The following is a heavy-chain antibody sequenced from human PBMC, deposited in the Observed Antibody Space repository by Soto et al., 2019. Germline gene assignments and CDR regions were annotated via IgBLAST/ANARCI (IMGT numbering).Heavy chain of an antibody. V-gene: IGHV1-69*13. CDR3: ASFLTRGYYYYYGMDV. D-gene: IGHD3-9*01. CDR2: IIPIFGTA. CDR1: GGTFSSYA. Sequence: GASVKVSSKASGGTFSSYAISWVRQAPGQGLEWMGGIIPIFGTANYAQKFQGRVTITADESTSTAYMELSSLRSEDTAVYYCASFLTRGYYYYYGMDVWGQGTTVTVSS. J-gene: IGHJ6*02.